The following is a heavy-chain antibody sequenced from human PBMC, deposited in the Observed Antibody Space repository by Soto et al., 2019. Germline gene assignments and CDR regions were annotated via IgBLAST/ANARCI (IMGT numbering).Heavy chain of an antibody. Sequence: PGGSLRLSCAASGFTFSTYWMSWVRQAPGKGLELVANIKQSGSGKYYADSVKGRFTISRDNSKNTLYLQMNSLRAEDTAVYYCAYYYDSSGYSSSFDYWGQGTLVTVSS. CDR1: GFTFSTYW. D-gene: IGHD3-22*01. CDR2: IKQSGSGK. CDR3: AYYYDSSGYSSSFDY. J-gene: IGHJ4*02. V-gene: IGHV3-7*03.